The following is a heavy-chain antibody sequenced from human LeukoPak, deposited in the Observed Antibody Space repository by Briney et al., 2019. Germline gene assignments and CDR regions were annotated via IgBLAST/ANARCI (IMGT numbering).Heavy chain of an antibody. D-gene: IGHD5-24*01. Sequence: GGSLRLSCVASGFTFSSYTMGWVRQAPGKRPEWVSSLTDSGGTTYYVDSVKGRFTISRDNSKNTLYLHMNSLRAEDTAMYYCAKKRDAFDIWGQGTVVAVSS. V-gene: IGHV3-23*01. CDR1: GFTFSSYT. CDR3: AKKRDAFDI. CDR2: LTDSGGTT. J-gene: IGHJ3*02.